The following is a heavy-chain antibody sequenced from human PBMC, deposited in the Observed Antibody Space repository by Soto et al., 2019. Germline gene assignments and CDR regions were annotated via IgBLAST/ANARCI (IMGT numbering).Heavy chain of an antibody. Sequence: GGSLRLSCAASGFTFSRYGMHWVRQAPGKGLEWMGRIDPGDSNTNYSPSLQGHVTLSVDKSIGTAYLQWSSLKASDTGIYYCARQGGYYYYGMDVWGQGTAVTVSS. CDR1: GFTFSRYG. CDR2: IDPGDSNT. J-gene: IGHJ6*02. CDR3: ARQGGYYYYGMDV. V-gene: IGHV5-10-1*01. D-gene: IGHD2-15*01.